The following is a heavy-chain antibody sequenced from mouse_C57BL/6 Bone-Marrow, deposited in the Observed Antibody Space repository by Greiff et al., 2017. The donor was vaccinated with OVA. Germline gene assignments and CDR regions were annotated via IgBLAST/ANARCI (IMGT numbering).Heavy chain of an antibody. CDR1: GFSLTSYG. J-gene: IGHJ3*01. CDR3: ASLRRGFAY. Sequence: VNVVESGPGLVAPSQSLSITCTVSGFSLTSYGVDWVRQSPGKGLEWLGVIWGVGSTNYNSALKSRLSISKDNSKSQVFLKMNSLQTDDTAMYYCASLRRGFAYWGQGTLVTVSA. V-gene: IGHV2-6*01. D-gene: IGHD2-12*01. CDR2: IWGVGST.